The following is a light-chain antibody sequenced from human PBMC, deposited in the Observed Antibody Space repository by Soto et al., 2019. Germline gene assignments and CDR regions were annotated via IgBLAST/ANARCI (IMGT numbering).Light chain of an antibody. CDR2: DAT. CDR3: CSYAGSSTWV. CDR1: SSDVGNYNL. J-gene: IGLJ3*02. Sequence: QTVVTQPASVSGSPGQSITISCTGTSSDVGNYNLVSWYQQHPGKAPKLVIYDATKRPSGVSNRFSGSKSGNTASLTISGLQAEDEADYYCCSYAGSSTWVFGGGTKLTVL. V-gene: IGLV2-23*01.